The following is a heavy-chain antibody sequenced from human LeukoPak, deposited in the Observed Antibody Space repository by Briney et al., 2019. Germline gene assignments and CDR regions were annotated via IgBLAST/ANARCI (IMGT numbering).Heavy chain of an antibody. V-gene: IGHV3-64D*06. CDR2: ISSNGGST. CDR3: VNGRRSYYGSGSYSGYYYGMDV. CDR1: GFTFSSYA. Sequence: GGSLRLSCSASGFTFSSYAMHWVRQAPGKGLEYVSAISSNGGSTYYADSVKGRFTVSRDNSKNTLYLQMSSLRAEDTAVYYCVNGRRSYYGSGSYSGYYYGMDVWGKGTTVTVSS. J-gene: IGHJ6*04. D-gene: IGHD3-10*01.